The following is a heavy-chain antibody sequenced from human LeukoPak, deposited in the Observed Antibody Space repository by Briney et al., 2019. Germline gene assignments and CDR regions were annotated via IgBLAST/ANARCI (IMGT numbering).Heavy chain of an antibody. Sequence: KTSETLSLTCAVSGGSISSAGYSWSWIRQPPGKGLEWIGFIYHSGSTYYNPSLKSRVTISVDTSKNQFSLKLNSVTAADTAVYYCARGQTLFDYWGQGTPVTVSS. CDR1: GGSISSAGYS. J-gene: IGHJ4*02. CDR2: IYHSGST. CDR3: ARGQTLFDY. V-gene: IGHV4-30-2*01.